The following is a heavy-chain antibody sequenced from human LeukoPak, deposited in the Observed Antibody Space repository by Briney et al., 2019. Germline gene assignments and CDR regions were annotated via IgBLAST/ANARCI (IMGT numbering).Heavy chain of an antibody. Sequence: SETLSLTCTVSGGSISSYYWSWIRQPPGKGLEWIGYIYYSGSTNYNPSLKSRVTISVDTSKNQFSLKLSSVTAADTAVYYCARVAIGYCSGGSCYSLDYWGQGTLVTVSS. V-gene: IGHV4-59*01. CDR3: ARVAIGYCSGGSCYSLDY. J-gene: IGHJ4*02. D-gene: IGHD2-15*01. CDR1: GGSISSYY. CDR2: IYYSGST.